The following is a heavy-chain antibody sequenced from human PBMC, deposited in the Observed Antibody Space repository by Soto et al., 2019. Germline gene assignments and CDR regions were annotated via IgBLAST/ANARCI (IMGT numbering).Heavy chain of an antibody. D-gene: IGHD6-19*01. V-gene: IGHV3-20*04. CDR3: ARLYSSGWYGRGRY. CDR2: INWNGGST. Sequence: EVQLVESGGGVVRPGGSLRLSCAASGFTFDDYGMSWVRQAPGKGLEWGSGINWNGGSTGYADSVKGRFTISRDNAKNSLYLQMNSRRAEDTALYYCARLYSSGWYGRGRYWGQGTLVTVSS. CDR1: GFTFDDYG. J-gene: IGHJ4*02.